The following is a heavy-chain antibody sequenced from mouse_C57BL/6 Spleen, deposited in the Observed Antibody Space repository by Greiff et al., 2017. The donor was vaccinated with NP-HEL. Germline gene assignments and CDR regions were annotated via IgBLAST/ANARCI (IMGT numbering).Heavy chain of an antibody. CDR1: GYAFSSYW. D-gene: IGHD1-1*01. V-gene: IGHV1-80*01. CDR2: IYPGDGDT. J-gene: IGHJ4*01. CDR3: ARAKFITKVEGDAMDY. Sequence: QVQLQQSGAELVKPGASVKISCKASGYAFSSYWMNWVKQRPGKGLEWIGQIYPGDGDTNYNGKFKGKATLTVDKSSSTAYMQLRSLTSEDSAVFMCARAKFITKVEGDAMDYWGQGTSVTVSS.